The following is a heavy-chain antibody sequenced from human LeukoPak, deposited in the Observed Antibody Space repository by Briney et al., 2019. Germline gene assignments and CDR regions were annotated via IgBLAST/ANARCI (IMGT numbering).Heavy chain of an antibody. D-gene: IGHD7-27*01. CDR2: INHSGST. CDR1: GGSFCGYY. Sequence: SETLSLTCAVYGGSFCGYYWSWIRQPPGKGLEWIGEINHSGSTNYNPSLKSRVTISVDTSKNQFSLKLSSVTAADTAVYYCANALGSLFDYWGQGTLVTVSS. CDR3: ANALGSLFDY. V-gene: IGHV4-34*01. J-gene: IGHJ4*02.